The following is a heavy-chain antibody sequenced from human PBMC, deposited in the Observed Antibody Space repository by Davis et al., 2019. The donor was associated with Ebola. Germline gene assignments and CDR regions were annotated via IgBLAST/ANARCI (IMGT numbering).Heavy chain of an antibody. Sequence: SVKVSCRASGYTFTSYGISWVRQAPGQGLEWMGGIIPIFGTANYAQKFQGRVTITADESTSTAYMELSSLRSEDTAVYYCARKGIAVAGPYYFDYWGQGTLVTVSS. CDR2: IIPIFGTA. CDR1: GYTFTSYG. J-gene: IGHJ4*02. CDR3: ARKGIAVAGPYYFDY. D-gene: IGHD6-19*01. V-gene: IGHV1-69*13.